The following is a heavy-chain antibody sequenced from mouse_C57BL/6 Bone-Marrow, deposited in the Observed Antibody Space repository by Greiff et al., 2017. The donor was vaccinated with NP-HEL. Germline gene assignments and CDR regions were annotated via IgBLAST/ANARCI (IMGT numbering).Heavy chain of an antibody. CDR3: TTSGGLLLYFDY. Sequence: VQLQQSGAELVRPGASVKLSCTASGFNIKDDYMHWVKQRPEQGLEWIGWIDPENGDTEYASKFQGKATITADTSSNTAYLQLSSLTSEDTAVYYCTTSGGLLLYFDYWGQGTTLPVSS. CDR1: GFNIKDDY. D-gene: IGHD2-3*01. CDR2: IDPENGDT. J-gene: IGHJ2*01. V-gene: IGHV14-4*01.